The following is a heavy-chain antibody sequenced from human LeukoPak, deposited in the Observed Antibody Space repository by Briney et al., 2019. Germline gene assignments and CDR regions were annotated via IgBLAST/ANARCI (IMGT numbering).Heavy chain of an antibody. D-gene: IGHD6-19*01. CDR3: ARGTDSSAYYGMDV. V-gene: IGHV4-59*01. J-gene: IGHJ6*02. CDR1: GGSISGYY. CDR2: IYYSGST. Sequence: SETLSLTCTGSGGSISGYYWSWIRQPPGKGLEWIGNIYYSGSTNYNPSLKSRVTISVDTSKNQFSLKLSSLTAADTAVYYCARGTDSSAYYGMDVWGQGTTVTVSS.